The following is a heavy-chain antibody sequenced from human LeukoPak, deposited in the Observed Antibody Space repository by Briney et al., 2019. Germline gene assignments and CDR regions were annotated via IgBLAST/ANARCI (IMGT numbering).Heavy chain of an antibody. V-gene: IGHV3-73*01. CDR1: GFTFSDCD. CDR3: TRDAGLYNWLDP. CDR2: VRNKANNYVT. D-gene: IGHD3-10*01. Sequence: GGSLRLSCAASGFTFSDCDIHWVRQPSGKGLVWVGRVRNKANNYVTEYAASVKGRFTLSRDESKSTAYLQMNSLETDDTAVYYCTRDAGLYNWLDPWGQGTLVTVSS. J-gene: IGHJ5*02.